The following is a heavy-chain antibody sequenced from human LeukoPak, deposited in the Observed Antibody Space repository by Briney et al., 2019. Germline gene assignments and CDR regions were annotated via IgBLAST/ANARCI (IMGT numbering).Heavy chain of an antibody. CDR2: INPNSGGT. CDR1: GYSFTGYY. J-gene: IGHJ4*02. Sequence: ASVKVSCKASGYSFTGYYIHWVRQAPGQGLEWMGWINPNSGGTNYAQKFQGRVTMTSDTSISIAYMELSRLRSDDTAVYYCARSYDFWSGYYDYWGQGTLVTVSS. D-gene: IGHD3-3*01. V-gene: IGHV1-2*02. CDR3: ARSYDFWSGYYDY.